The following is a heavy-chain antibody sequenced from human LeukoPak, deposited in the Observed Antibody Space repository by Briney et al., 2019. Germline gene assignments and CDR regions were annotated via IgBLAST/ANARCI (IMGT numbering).Heavy chain of an antibody. CDR2: INPNSGDT. CDR1: GYIFTSYY. CDR3: AREAQSPMTTVTTAHDYDAFDI. V-gene: IGHV1-2*02. Sequence: ASVKVSCKASGYIFTSYYIHWVRQAPGQGLEWMGWINPNSGDTNYAQKFQGRVTMTRDTSISTAYMELSRLRSDDTAVYYCAREAQSPMTTVTTAHDYDAFDIWGQGTMVTVSS. D-gene: IGHD4-17*01. J-gene: IGHJ3*02.